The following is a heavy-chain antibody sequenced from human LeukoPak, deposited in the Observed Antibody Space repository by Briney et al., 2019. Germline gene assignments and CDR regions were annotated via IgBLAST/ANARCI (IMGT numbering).Heavy chain of an antibody. CDR1: GGSISSSSYY. CDR3: ARSTYSLFDY. J-gene: IGHJ4*02. D-gene: IGHD2-21*01. Sequence: KSSETLSLTCTVSGGSISSSSYYWGWIRQPPGKGLEWIGSIYYSGSTYYNPSLKSRVTISVDTSKNQFSLKLSSVTAADTAVYYCARSTYSLFDYWGQGTLVTVSS. CDR2: IYYSGST. V-gene: IGHV4-39*07.